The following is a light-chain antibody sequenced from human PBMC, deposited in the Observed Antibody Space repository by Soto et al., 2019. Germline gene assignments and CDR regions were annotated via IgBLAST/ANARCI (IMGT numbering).Light chain of an antibody. CDR1: SSDVGRYNF. Sequence: QSALTQPRSVSGSPGQSVTISCTGTSSDVGRYNFVSWYQQHPGKAPKVMIYDVSKRPSGVPDRFSGSKSGNTASLTISGLQAEDEADYYCCSYAGSYIYVFGSGTKVTVL. V-gene: IGLV2-11*01. J-gene: IGLJ1*01. CDR2: DVS. CDR3: CSYAGSYIYV.